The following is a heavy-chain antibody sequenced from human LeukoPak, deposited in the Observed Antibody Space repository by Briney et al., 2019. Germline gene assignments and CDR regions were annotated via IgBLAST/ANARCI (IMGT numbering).Heavy chain of an antibody. V-gene: IGHV3-74*01. CDR1: GFTFSSYW. J-gene: IGHJ4*02. D-gene: IGHD3-3*01. CDR2: INSDGSST. Sequence: GGSLRLSCAASGFTFSSYWMHWVRQAPGKGLVWVSRINSDGSSTSYADSVKGRFTISRDNAKNTLYLQMNSLRAEDTAVYYCAKSHLVTIFGVVNAAHDYWGQGTLVTVSS. CDR3: AKSHLVTIFGVVNAAHDY.